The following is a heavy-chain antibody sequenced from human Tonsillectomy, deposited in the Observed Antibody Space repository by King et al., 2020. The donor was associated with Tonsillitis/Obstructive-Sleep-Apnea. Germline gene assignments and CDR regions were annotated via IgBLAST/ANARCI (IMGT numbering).Heavy chain of an antibody. Sequence: VQLVESGGGLVQPGGSLRLSCAASGFTFSNYWMHWVRQAPGKGLVWVARVNIDGSSADYAASVTGRFTISRDNAKSTLYLQMNSLRADDTAVYYCARVYCSGGTCFYAFHIWGQGTVVTVSS. CDR3: ARVYCSGGTCFYAFHI. CDR1: GFTFSNYW. V-gene: IGHV3-74*01. D-gene: IGHD2-15*01. CDR2: VNIDGSSA. J-gene: IGHJ3*02.